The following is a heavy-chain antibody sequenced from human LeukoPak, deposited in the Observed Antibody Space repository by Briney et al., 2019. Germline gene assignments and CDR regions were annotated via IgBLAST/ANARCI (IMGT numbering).Heavy chain of an antibody. CDR1: GFTFSSYE. V-gene: IGHV3-48*03. CDR3: AKDYDILTGYPYYFDY. Sequence: GGSLRLSCAASGFTFSSYEMNWVRQAPGKGLEWVSYISSSGSTIYYADSVKGRFTISRDNSKNTLYLQMNSLRAEDTAVYYCAKDYDILTGYPYYFDYWGQGTLVTVSS. J-gene: IGHJ4*02. CDR2: ISSSGSTI. D-gene: IGHD3-9*01.